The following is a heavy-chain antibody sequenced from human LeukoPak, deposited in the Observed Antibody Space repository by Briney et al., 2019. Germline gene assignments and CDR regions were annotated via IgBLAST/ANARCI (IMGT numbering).Heavy chain of an antibody. CDR1: GFTVSSNY. Sequence: GGSLRLSCAASGFTVSSNYMSWVRQAPGKGLEWVSVIYSGGSTYYAGSVKGRFTISRDNSKNTLYLQMNSLRAEDTAVYYCARVRALRYFDYWGQGTLVTVSS. D-gene: IGHD1-26*01. CDR3: ARVRALRYFDY. V-gene: IGHV3-53*01. J-gene: IGHJ4*02. CDR2: IYSGGST.